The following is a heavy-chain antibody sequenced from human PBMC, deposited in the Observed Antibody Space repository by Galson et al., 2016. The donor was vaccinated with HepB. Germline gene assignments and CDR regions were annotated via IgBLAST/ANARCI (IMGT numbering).Heavy chain of an antibody. CDR1: GFSLTTLGVG. D-gene: IGHD1-7*01. J-gene: IGHJ5*02. CDR2: IFWDDDK. V-gene: IGHV2-5*02. CDR3: AHSPNKLFLFNWDLPNYFAP. Sequence: PALVKPTQTLTLTCTFSGFSLTTLGVGVGWIRQPPGKALEWLGIIFWDDDKRYNPSLKSRLTITKDISHNEVVLTLTTVAPADIATYYCAHSPNKLFLFNWDLPNYFAPWGQGTLVIVSS.